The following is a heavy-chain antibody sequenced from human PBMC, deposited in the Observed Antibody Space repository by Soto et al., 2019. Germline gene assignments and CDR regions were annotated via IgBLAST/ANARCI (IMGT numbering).Heavy chain of an antibody. J-gene: IGHJ4*02. D-gene: IGHD2-2*01. CDR2: ISGSGGST. CDR1: GFTFSSYA. Sequence: GGSLRLSCAASGFTFSSYAMSWVRQAPGKGLEWVSAISGSGGSTYYADSVKGRFTISRDNSKNTLYLQMNSLRAEDTAVYYCAKAAIVVVPAAMRSLQPYYFDYWGQGTLVTVSS. CDR3: AKAAIVVVPAAMRSLQPYYFDY. V-gene: IGHV3-23*01.